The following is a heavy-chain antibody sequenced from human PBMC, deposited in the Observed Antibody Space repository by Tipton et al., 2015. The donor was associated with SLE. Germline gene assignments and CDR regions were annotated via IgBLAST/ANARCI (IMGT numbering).Heavy chain of an antibody. CDR1: GGSISSGSYY. D-gene: IGHD6-13*01. V-gene: IGHV4-61*09. CDR3: AREIAAAGRGAYDY. CDR2: IYISGST. Sequence: TLSLTCTVSGGSISSGSYYWSWIRLPAGKGLEWIGYIYISGSTKYNPSLKSRVTISVDTSKNQFSLKLSSVTAADTAVYYCAREIAAAGRGAYDYWGQGTLVTVSS. J-gene: IGHJ4*02.